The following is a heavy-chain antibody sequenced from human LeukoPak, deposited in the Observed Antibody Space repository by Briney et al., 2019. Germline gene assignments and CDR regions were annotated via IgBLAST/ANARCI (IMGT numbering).Heavy chain of an antibody. CDR3: ARAEHYDSSGYYLVGRHYYYYYYMDV. V-gene: IGHV1-18*01. CDR1: GYTFTSYG. D-gene: IGHD3-22*01. CDR2: ISSYNGNK. Sequence: GASVKVSCKASGYTFTSYGISWVRQAPGQGLEWMGWISSYNGNKNYAEKLKGRVTMTTDTSTSTAYLELRSLRADDTAVYYCARAEHYDSSGYYLVGRHYYYYYYMDVWGKGTTVTVPS. J-gene: IGHJ6*03.